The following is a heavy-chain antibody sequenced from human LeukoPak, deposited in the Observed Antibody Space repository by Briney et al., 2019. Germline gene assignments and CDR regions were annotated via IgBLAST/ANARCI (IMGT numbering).Heavy chain of an antibody. D-gene: IGHD2-15*01. J-gene: IGHJ4*02. CDR1: GYTFTSYG. Sequence: GASVKLSCKASGYTFTSYGISWVRKAPGPGLGWMGWLGAYNGNTNHAQKLQSRVTMTTDTSTSTAYMELRSLRSDDTAVYYCARSHGRCSDGSCYYPDYWGQGTLVTVSS. CDR2: LGAYNGNT. V-gene: IGHV1-18*01. CDR3: ARSHGRCSDGSCYYPDY.